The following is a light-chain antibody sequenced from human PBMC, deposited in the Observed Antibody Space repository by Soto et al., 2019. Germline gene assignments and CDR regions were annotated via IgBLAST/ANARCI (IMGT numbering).Light chain of an antibody. J-gene: IGLJ2*01. Sequence: NFMLTQPHSVSESPGKTVTISCTGSSGSIASNYVQCYQQRPGSAPTTVIYEDNQRPSGVPDRLPGSIDSSSNSASLTISGLKTEDEADYYCQSYDSSYVLFGGGTKLTVL. V-gene: IGLV6-57*02. CDR2: EDN. CDR1: SGSIASNY. CDR3: QSYDSSYVL.